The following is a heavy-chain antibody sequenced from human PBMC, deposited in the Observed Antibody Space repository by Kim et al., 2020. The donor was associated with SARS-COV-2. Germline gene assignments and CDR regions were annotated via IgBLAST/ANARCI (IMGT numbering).Heavy chain of an antibody. CDR1: GFTFSSYC. Sequence: GGSLRLSCAASGFTFSSYCMHWVRQAPGKGLVWVSRISSDGGTPNYADSVKGRFTISRDNAKSTLYLQMNSLRAEDTAVYYCARRRYTETYCYFDFWGQGTLVTVSS. J-gene: IGHJ4*02. CDR2: ISSDGGTP. D-gene: IGHD1-26*01. CDR3: ARRRYTETYCYFDF. V-gene: IGHV3-74*01.